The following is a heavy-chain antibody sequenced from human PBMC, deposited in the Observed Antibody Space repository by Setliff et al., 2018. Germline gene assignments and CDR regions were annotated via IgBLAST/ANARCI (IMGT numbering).Heavy chain of an antibody. CDR2: IFYSGRT. CDR3: ARLPNYVWGSPVDY. Sequence: SETLSLTCTVSGASITNINYYWGLIRQSPGKGLEWIGSIFYSGRTFYNPSLKSRVTISVDTSKNQFSLTLSSVTAADTAVYYCARLPNYVWGSPVDYWGQGTLVTVSS. V-gene: IGHV4-39*01. CDR1: GASITNINYY. J-gene: IGHJ4*02. D-gene: IGHD3-16*01.